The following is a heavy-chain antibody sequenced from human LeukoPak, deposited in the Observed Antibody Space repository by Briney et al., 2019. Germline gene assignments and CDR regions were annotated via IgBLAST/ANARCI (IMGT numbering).Heavy chain of an antibody. D-gene: IGHD3-22*01. CDR2: IYYSGST. CDR3: ARDIGYYYDSSGYYGRIFDY. Sequence: SSETLSLTCTVSGGSISSYYWSWFRQPPAKGLEWIGYIYYSGSTNYNPSLRSRVTISVDTSKNQFSLKLSSVTAADTAVYYCARDIGYYYDSSGYYGRIFDYWGQGTLVTVSS. CDR1: GGSISSYY. V-gene: IGHV4-59*01. J-gene: IGHJ4*02.